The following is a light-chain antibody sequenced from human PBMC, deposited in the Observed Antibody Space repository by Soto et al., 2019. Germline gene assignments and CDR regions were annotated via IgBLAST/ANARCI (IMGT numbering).Light chain of an antibody. Sequence: EIVMTQSPDTLSVSPGERATLSCRASQSVSSNLAWYQQKPGQAPRLLMFGASTRATGIPARFSGSGSGTEFTFTISSLQSEDFAVYYCQHYNNGPPYAFGQGTRLEIK. CDR3: QHYNNGPPYA. CDR1: QSVSSN. V-gene: IGKV3-15*01. CDR2: GAS. J-gene: IGKJ2*01.